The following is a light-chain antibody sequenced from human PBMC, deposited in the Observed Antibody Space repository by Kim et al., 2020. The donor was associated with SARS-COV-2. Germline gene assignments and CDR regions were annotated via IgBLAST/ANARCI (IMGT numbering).Light chain of an antibody. J-gene: IGKJ1*01. CDR2: GAS. CDR3: QKFNAAPRT. CDR1: QGIGNY. V-gene: IGKV1-27*01. Sequence: ASVGDRVTITCRASQGIGNYLAWYQLKPGNPPKLLIYGASALHSGVPSRFIGSGSGTEFTLTISSLQPEDVATYYCQKFNAAPRTFGRGTKVDIK.